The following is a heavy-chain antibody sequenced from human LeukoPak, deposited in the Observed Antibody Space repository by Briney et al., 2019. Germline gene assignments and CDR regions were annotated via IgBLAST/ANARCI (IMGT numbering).Heavy chain of an antibody. CDR3: ARAWSGYYYGMDV. V-gene: IGHV4-59*01. CDR2: IYYSGST. J-gene: IGHJ6*02. Sequence: SETLSLTCTVSGGSISSYYWSWIRQPPGKGLEWIGYIYYSGSTNYNPSLKSRVTISVDTSKNQFSLKLSSVTAADTAVYYCARAWSGYYYGMDVWGQGTTVTVSS. CDR1: GGSISSYY. D-gene: IGHD3-10*02.